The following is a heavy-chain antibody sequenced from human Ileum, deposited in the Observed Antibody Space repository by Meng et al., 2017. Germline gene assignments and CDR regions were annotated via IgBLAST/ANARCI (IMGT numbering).Heavy chain of an antibody. D-gene: IGHD1-1*01. CDR2: INPAGSDP. J-gene: IGHJ1*01. V-gene: IGHV3-74*02. CDR1: GFTSTDHV. Sequence: VQLGEPGACLAPPGQSLGHSCAASGFTSTDHVMHWVRQRPGKGLVWVSLINPAGSDPTYADSSKGRFTISRDNAKNTVYLQMNSLRAEDTALYYCTNDRLNHWGQGALVTVSS. CDR3: TNDRLNH.